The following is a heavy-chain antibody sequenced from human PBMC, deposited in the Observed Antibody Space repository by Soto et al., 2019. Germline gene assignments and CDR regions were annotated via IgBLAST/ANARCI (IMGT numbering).Heavy chain of an antibody. V-gene: IGHV1-3*01. J-gene: IGHJ2*01. CDR1: GYTFTSYA. CDR3: ARVRGSSSYWYFDL. Sequence: QVQLVQSGAEVKKPGASVKVSCKASGYTFTSYAMHWVRQAPGQRLEWMGWINAGNGNTKYSQKFQGRVTITRDTSASTAYMELSSLRSEDTAVYYCARVRGSSSYWYFDLWGRGTLVTVSA. D-gene: IGHD6-13*01. CDR2: INAGNGNT.